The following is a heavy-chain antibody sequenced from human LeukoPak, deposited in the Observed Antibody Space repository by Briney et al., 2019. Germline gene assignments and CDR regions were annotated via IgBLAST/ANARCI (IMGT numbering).Heavy chain of an antibody. CDR3: ACASGTYFNGNYFDY. Sequence: ASVKVSCKASGYTFSDYNMHWVRQAPGQGPEWMGWINANSGGTNYAQKFQGRVTMTRDASISTAYMELSRLSSDDTAVYNCACASGTYFNGNYFDYWGQGTLVTVSS. D-gene: IGHD3-10*01. J-gene: IGHJ4*02. CDR1: GYTFSDYN. V-gene: IGHV1-2*02. CDR2: INANSGGT.